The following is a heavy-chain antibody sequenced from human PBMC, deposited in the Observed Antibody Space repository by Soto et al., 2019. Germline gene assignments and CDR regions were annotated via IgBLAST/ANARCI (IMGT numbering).Heavy chain of an antibody. CDR3: ARDGSPGSSSWYVDAFDL. CDR1: GFTFSSYW. Sequence: EERLVESGGGLVQPGGSLRLSCSASGFTFSSYWMTWVRQAPGKGLEWVANIKKAESKKSYLDSVRGRFTISRDNAKNSLYLQMDSRTAEATALYYRARDGSPGSSSWYVDAFDLWGQGTMVTVSS. CDR2: IKKAESKK. D-gene: IGHD6-13*01. V-gene: IGHV3-7*05. J-gene: IGHJ3*01.